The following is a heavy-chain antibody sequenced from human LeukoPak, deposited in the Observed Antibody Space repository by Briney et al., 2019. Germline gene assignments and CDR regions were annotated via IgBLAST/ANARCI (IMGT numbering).Heavy chain of an antibody. CDR2: IYRGGST. V-gene: IGHV3-66*02. CDR3: AKDRYYYGSGSYRYYFDY. Sequence: GGSLRLSCAASAFSVGSNYMTWVRQAAGKGLEWVSLIYRGGSTYYADSVKGRFTISRDNSKNTLYLQMNSLRAEDTAVYYCAKDRYYYGSGSYRYYFDYWGQGTLVTVSS. CDR1: AFSVGSNY. J-gene: IGHJ4*02. D-gene: IGHD3-10*01.